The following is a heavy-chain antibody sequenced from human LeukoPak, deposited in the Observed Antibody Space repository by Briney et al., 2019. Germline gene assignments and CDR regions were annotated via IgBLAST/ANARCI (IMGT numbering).Heavy chain of an antibody. CDR2: SNHFGST. V-gene: IGHV4-34*01. CDR1: GGSISSYY. D-gene: IGHD5-18*01. Sequence: PSETLSLTCTVSGGSISSYYWSWIRQPAGKGLEWIGESNHFGSTDYNPSLKSRVTISVDTSKKQFSLNVRSVTDADTAVYFCARGRLQLWSFPLPYNHYAIDVWGQGTTVTVSS. CDR3: ARGRLQLWSFPLPYNHYAIDV. J-gene: IGHJ6*02.